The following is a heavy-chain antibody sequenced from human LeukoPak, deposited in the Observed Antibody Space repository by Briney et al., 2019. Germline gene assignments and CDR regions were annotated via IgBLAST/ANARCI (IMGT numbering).Heavy chain of an antibody. V-gene: IGHV3-33*01. D-gene: IGHD3-22*01. CDR1: GFTFSSYG. CDR2: IWYDGSNK. Sequence: GGSLRLSCAASGFTFSSYGMHWVRQAPGKGLEWVAVIWYDGSNKYYADSVKGRFTISRDNSKNTLYLQMNSLRAEDTAVYYCARSSSGRHLDYWGQGTLVTVSS. J-gene: IGHJ4*02. CDR3: ARSSSGRHLDY.